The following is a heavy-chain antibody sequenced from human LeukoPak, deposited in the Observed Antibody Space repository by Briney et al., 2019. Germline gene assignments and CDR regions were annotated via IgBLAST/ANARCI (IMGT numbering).Heavy chain of an antibody. CDR1: GGSISSSSYY. D-gene: IGHD6-13*01. CDR3: ARHRLGAAAGTSWFDP. Sequence: SETLSLTCIVSGGSISSSSYYWGWIRQPPGKGLEWIGSIYYSGSTYYNPSLKSRVTISVDTSKNQFSLKLSSVTAADTAVYYCARHRLGAAAGTSWFDPWGQGTLVTVSS. J-gene: IGHJ5*02. CDR2: IYYSGST. V-gene: IGHV4-39*01.